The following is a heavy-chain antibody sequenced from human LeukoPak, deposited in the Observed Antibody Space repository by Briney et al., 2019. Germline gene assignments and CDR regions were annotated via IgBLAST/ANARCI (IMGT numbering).Heavy chain of an antibody. CDR3: ARAPYYYDSSGYYAMYYYYYYMDV. CDR1: GYTFTSYG. CDR2: ISAYNGNT. V-gene: IGHV1-18*01. J-gene: IGHJ6*03. D-gene: IGHD3-22*01. Sequence: ASVKVSCKASGYTFTSYGISWVRQAPGQGLEWMGWISAYNGNTNYAQKLQGRVTMTTDTSTSTAYMELRSLRSDDTAVYHCARAPYYYDSSGYYAMYYYYYYMDVWGKGTTVTVSS.